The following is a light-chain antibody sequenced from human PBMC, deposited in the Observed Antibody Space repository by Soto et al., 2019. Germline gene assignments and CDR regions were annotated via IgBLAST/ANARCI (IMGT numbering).Light chain of an antibody. CDR3: SSYSSTSTLCV. J-gene: IGLJ1*01. Sequence: QSALTQRASVSGSPGQSITISCTGTSSDIGGYNYVSWYQQHPGKAPKLMIYEVTNRPSGVSNRFSGSKSGNTASLTISGLQAEDEADYYCSSYSSTSTLCVFGTGIKVTVL. V-gene: IGLV2-14*01. CDR1: SSDIGGYNY. CDR2: EVT.